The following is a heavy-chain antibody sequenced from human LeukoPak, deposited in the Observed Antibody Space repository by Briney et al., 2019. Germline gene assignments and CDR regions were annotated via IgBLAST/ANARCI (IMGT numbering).Heavy chain of an antibody. CDR2: INHSGST. J-gene: IGHJ4*02. CDR1: GGSFSGYY. CDR3: ARLSRNNWKPSVLLH. D-gene: IGHD1-1*01. Sequence: SETLSLTCAVYGGSFSGYYWSWIRQPPGKGLEWIGEINHSGSTNYNPSLKSRVTISVDTSKNQFSLKLSSVTAADTAVYYCARLSRNNWKPSVLLHWGQGTLVTVSS. V-gene: IGHV4-34*01.